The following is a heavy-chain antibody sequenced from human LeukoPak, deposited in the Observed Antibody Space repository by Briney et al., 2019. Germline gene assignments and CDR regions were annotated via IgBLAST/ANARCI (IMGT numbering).Heavy chain of an antibody. J-gene: IGHJ5*02. CDR2: INHSGST. CDR1: GWTFSGYY. Sequence: PSETLSLTCAVYGWTFSGYYWRWIRQPPGKGLEWIGEINHSGSTNYNPSLKSRVTISVDTSKNQFSLKLSSVTAADTAVYYCARVVPPSYYYGSGSYYSFNWFDPWGQGTLVTVSS. CDR3: ARVVPPSYYYGSGSYYSFNWFDP. D-gene: IGHD3-10*01. V-gene: IGHV4-34*01.